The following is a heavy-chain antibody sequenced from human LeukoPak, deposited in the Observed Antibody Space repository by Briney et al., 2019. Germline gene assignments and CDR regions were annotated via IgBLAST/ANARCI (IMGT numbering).Heavy chain of an antibody. CDR1: GFTFSSYS. D-gene: IGHD5-12*01. V-gene: IGHV3-48*04. CDR3: ARDSRILSGYAKDYFDY. J-gene: IGHJ4*02. CDR2: ISSSSSTI. Sequence: GGSLRLSCAASGFTFSSYSMNWVRQAPGKGLEWVSYISSSSSTIYYADSVKGRFTISRDNAKNSLYLQMNSLRAEDTAVYYCARDSRILSGYAKDYFDYWGQGTLVTVSS.